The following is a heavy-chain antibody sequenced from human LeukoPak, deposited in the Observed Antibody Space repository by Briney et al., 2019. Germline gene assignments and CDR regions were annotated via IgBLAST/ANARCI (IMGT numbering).Heavy chain of an antibody. CDR1: GYTFTSYY. D-gene: IGHD6-13*01. V-gene: IGHV1-46*01. Sequence: GASVKVSCKASGYTFTSYYMHWVRQAPGQGLEWMGIINPSGGSTSYAQKFQGRVTMTRDMSTSTVYMELSSLRSEDTAVYYCATDFGSSWYGSNGDYWGQGTLVTVSS. CDR2: INPSGGST. CDR3: ATDFGSSWYGSNGDY. J-gene: IGHJ4*02.